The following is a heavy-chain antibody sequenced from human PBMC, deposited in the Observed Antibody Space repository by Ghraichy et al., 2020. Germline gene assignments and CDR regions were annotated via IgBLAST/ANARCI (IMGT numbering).Heavy chain of an antibody. CDR1: GGSVSGRHW. Sequence: SETLSLTCAVSGGSVSGRHWWNWVRQSPGRGLEWIGEIHETGTTKYNPSLKSRVTISLDKSKNHFSLNLTSVTAADTAVYYCVATGPDYWYYSFDIWGQGTTVTVS. D-gene: IGHD2-8*02. CDR3: VATGPDYWYYSFDI. V-gene: IGHV4-4*02. CDR2: IHETGTT. J-gene: IGHJ6*02.